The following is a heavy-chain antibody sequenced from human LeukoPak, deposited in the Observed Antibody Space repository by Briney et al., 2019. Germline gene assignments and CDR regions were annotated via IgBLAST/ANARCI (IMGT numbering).Heavy chain of an antibody. Sequence: ASVKVSCKASRYTFTSYDINWVRQATGQGLEWMGRIIPIFGTANYAQKFQGRVTITTDESTSTAYMELSSLRSEDTAVYYCARVTGYSYGPFDPWGQGTLVTVSS. D-gene: IGHD5-18*01. CDR2: IIPIFGTA. J-gene: IGHJ5*02. CDR3: ARVTGYSYGPFDP. V-gene: IGHV1-69*05. CDR1: RYTFTSYD.